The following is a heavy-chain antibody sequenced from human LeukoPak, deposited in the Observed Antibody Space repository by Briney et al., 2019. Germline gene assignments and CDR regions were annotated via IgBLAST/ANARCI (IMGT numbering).Heavy chain of an antibody. CDR3: ARSIAARPPYYYYGMDV. CDR2: INSDGSST. Sequence: PGRSLRLSCAASGFTFSSYWMHWVRQAPGKGLVWVSRINSDGSSTSYADSVKGRFTISRDNAKNTLYLQMNSLRAEDTAVYYCARSIAARPPYYYYGMDVWGQGTTVTVSS. J-gene: IGHJ6*02. CDR1: GFTFSSYW. D-gene: IGHD6-6*01. V-gene: IGHV3-74*01.